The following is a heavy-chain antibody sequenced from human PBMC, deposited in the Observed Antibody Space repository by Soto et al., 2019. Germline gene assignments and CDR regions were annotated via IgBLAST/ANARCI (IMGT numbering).Heavy chain of an antibody. CDR3: ARDRLPGDPRNYYHYGMDV. V-gene: IGHV3-33*01. J-gene: IGHJ6*02. D-gene: IGHD2-2*01. CDR1: GFSFSSYG. CDR2: IWFDGRNE. Sequence: QVHLVESGGGVVQPGRSLRLSCATSGFSFSSYGMHWVRQAPGKGLEWVAMIWFDGRNEYYADSVKGRFTISRDNSKTTLYLQMNSLRPEDTAVYFCARDRLPGDPRNYYHYGMDVWGQGTTVTVSS.